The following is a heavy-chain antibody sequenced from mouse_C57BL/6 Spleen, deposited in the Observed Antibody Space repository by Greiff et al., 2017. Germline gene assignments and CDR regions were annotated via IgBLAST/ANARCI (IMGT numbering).Heavy chain of an antibody. D-gene: IGHD4-1*01. CDR1: GFSFNTYA. V-gene: IGHV10-1*01. Sequence: EAGGGLVQPKGSLKLSCAASGFSFNTYAMNWVRQAPGKGLEWVARIRSKSNNYATYYADSVKDRFTISRHDSESMLYLQMNNLKTEDTAMYYCVRHANWDWYFDVWGTGTTVTVSS. CDR2: IRSKSNNYAT. J-gene: IGHJ1*03. CDR3: VRHANWDWYFDV.